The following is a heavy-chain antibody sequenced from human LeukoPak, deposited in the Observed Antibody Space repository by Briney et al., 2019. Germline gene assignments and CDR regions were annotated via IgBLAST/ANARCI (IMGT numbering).Heavy chain of an antibody. CDR2: INPNSGGT. J-gene: IGHJ6*03. CDR1: GYTFTGYY. D-gene: IGHD4-17*01. V-gene: IGHV1-2*02. Sequence: ASVKVSCKASGYTFTGYYMHWVRQAPGQGLEWMGWINPNSGGTNYAQKFQGRVTMTRDTPISTAYMELSRLRSDDTAVYYCAIPYGDYYYYMDVWGKGTTVTVSS. CDR3: AIPYGDYYYYMDV.